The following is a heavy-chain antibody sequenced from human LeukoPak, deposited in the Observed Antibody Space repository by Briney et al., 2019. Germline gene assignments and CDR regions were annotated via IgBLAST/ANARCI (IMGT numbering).Heavy chain of an antibody. Sequence: PSETLSLTCAVSGYSISSGSYWGWIRQPPGKGLEWIGSIYHSGSTYYNPSLKSRVTISVDTSKNQFSLKLSSVTAADTAVYYCARTVAAHYYFDYWGQGTLVTVSS. J-gene: IGHJ4*02. D-gene: IGHD6-13*01. V-gene: IGHV4-38-2*01. CDR1: GYSISSGSY. CDR2: IYHSGST. CDR3: ARTVAAHYYFDY.